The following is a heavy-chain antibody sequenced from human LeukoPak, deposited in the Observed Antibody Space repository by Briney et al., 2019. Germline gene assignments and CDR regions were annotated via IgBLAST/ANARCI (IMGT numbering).Heavy chain of an antibody. CDR3: ARVGGTNYYYYGMDV. D-gene: IGHD1/OR15-1a*01. Sequence: ASETLSLTCTVSGGSISSYCWSWVRHPQRQGLGWDGYIYESGSTNYNPSLKSPVTISVDTSKNQFSLKLSSVTAADTAVYYWARVGGTNYYYYGMDVGGQGTTVTVSS. V-gene: IGHV4-59*01. J-gene: IGHJ6*02. CDR1: GGSISSYC. CDR2: IYESGST.